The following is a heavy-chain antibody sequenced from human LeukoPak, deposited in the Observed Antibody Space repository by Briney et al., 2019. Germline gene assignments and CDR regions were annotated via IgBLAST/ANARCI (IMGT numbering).Heavy chain of an antibody. CDR2: IYYSGST. CDR1: GGSISRYY. Sequence: SETLSLTCTVSGGSISRYYWSWIWQPPGKGLEWIGYIYYSGSTNYNPSLKSRVTVSVDTSKNQCSLKLSSVTAADTAVYYCARGGPWFGELRGYFDYWGQGTLVTVSS. V-gene: IGHV4-59*01. D-gene: IGHD3-10*01. J-gene: IGHJ4*02. CDR3: ARGGPWFGELRGYFDY.